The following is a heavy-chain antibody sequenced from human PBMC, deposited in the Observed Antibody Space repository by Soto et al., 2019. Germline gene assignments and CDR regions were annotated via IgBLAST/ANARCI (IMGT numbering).Heavy chain of an antibody. D-gene: IGHD2-2*01. V-gene: IGHV1-18*01. J-gene: IGHJ6*02. CDR1: GYTFTSYG. CDR2: ISAYNGNT. Sequence: ASVKVSCKASGYTFTSYGISWVRQAPGQGLEWMGWISAYNGNTNYAQKLQGRVTITADESTSTAYMELSSLRSEDTAVYYCARDRSFCPYCSSTSCYEMGGCPYYYYGMDVWGQGTTVTVSS. CDR3: ARDRSFCPYCSSTSCYEMGGCPYYYYGMDV.